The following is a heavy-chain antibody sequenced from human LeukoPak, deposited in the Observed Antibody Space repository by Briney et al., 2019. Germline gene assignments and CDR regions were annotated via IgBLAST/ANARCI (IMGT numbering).Heavy chain of an antibody. CDR1: GFTFSNYA. CDR3: AREDPLGGGCAFDI. D-gene: IGHD3-10*01. Sequence: PGGSLRLSCAASGFTFSNYAMSWVRQAPGKGLEWVSSISSSSSYIYYADSVKGRFTISRDNAKNSLYLQMNSLRAEDTAVYYCAREDPLGGGCAFDIWGQGTMVTVSS. V-gene: IGHV3-21*01. J-gene: IGHJ3*02. CDR2: ISSSSSYI.